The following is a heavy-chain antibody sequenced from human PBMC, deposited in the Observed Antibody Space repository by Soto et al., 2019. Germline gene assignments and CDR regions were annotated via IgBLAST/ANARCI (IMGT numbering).Heavy chain of an antibody. Sequence: GASVKVSCKASGYTFTSYYMHWVRQAPGQGLEWMGIINPSGGSTSYAQKFQGRVTMTRDTSTSTVYMELSSLRSEDTAVYYCARGCPGSYSSGCLLRWVFDYWGQGALVTVSS. CDR2: INPSGGST. J-gene: IGHJ4*02. CDR1: GYTFTSYY. D-gene: IGHD6-19*01. CDR3: ARGCPGSYSSGCLLRWVFDY. V-gene: IGHV1-46*01.